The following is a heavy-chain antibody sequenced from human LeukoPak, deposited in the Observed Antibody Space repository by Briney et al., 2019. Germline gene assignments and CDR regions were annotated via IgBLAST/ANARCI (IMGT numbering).Heavy chain of an antibody. Sequence: SETLSLTCTVSGFSISSDYYWGWIRQPPGKGLEWIGSIHHSGRTYHNPSLKSRVTMSVDTPKNEVSLKLSSVTAADTAFYYCARNNLLPGYPWDWYSDPGARAPLVTVPS. J-gene: IGHJ2*01. CDR1: GFSISSDYY. CDR2: IHHSGRT. V-gene: IGHV4-38-2*02. D-gene: IGHD3-9*01. CDR3: ARNNLLPGYPWDWYSDP.